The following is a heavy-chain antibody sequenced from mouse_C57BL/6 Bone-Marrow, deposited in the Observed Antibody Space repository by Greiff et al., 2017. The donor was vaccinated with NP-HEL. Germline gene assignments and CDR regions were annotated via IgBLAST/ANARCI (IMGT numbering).Heavy chain of an antibody. CDR3: ARWGIYYGTRYAMDY. Sequence: LPPSGAVLFPPVASVTISCTASFSAFPSSCLTFLHPRPGTGLAWIGQIYPGDGDTNYTGKFQGKATLTADKSSSTAYMQLSSLTSEDSAVYFCARWGIYYGTRYAMDYWGQGTSVTVSS. CDR1: FSAFPSSC. D-gene: IGHD2-1*01. CDR2: IYPGDGDT. V-gene: IGHV1-80*01. J-gene: IGHJ4*01.